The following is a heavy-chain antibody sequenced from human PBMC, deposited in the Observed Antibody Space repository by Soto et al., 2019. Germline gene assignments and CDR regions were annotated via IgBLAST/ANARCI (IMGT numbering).Heavy chain of an antibody. Sequence: EVQLVESGGGLVQPGGSLRLSCAASGFTFSDFSMNWVRQAPGKGLEWISLIGPSGGGIYYADSVKGRFTVARDNANNSLYLQMDSLRGEDTAVYYCASDKDFDVDYWGQGTLVTVSS. CDR3: ASDKDFDVDY. V-gene: IGHV3-48*01. CDR1: GFTFSDFS. J-gene: IGHJ4*02. CDR2: IGPSGGGI. D-gene: IGHD3-9*01.